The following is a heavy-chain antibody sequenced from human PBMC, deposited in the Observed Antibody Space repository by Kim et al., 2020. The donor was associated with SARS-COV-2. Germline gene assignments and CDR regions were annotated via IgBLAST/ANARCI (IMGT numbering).Heavy chain of an antibody. CDR3: ARQSSWTIDY. CDR2: ST. Sequence: STYYNPSLRSRVTISVDTSKNQFSLKLSSVTAADTAVYYCARQSSWTIDYWGQGTLVTVSS. J-gene: IGHJ4*02. D-gene: IGHD6-13*01. V-gene: IGHV4-39*01.